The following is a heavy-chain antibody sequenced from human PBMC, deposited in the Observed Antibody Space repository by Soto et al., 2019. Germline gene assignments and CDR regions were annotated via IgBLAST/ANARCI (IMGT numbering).Heavy chain of an antibody. CDR3: ARGGSSNWYDQTNGFDP. J-gene: IGHJ5*02. CDR1: GDSVSSNSAA. V-gene: IGHV6-1*01. CDR2: TYYRSKWYN. Sequence: PSQTLSLTCAISGDSVSSNSAAWNWIRQSPSRGLEWLGRTYYRSKWYNDYAVSVKRRITVNPDTSKNHFSLQLNSVTPEDTAVYYCARGGSSNWYDQTNGFDPWGQGTLVTGSS. D-gene: IGHD6-13*01.